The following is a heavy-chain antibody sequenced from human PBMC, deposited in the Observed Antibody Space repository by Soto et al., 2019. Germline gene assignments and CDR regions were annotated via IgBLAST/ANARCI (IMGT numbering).Heavy chain of an antibody. J-gene: IGHJ4*02. D-gene: IGHD3-16*01. Sequence: TSETLSLTCAVYGGSFSGYYWSWIRQPPGKGLEWIGEINHSGSTNYNPSLKSRVTISVDTSKNQFSLKLSSVTAADTAVYYCARHAAYDSVWGKSDGSDYWGQGTLVTVSS. CDR1: GGSFSGYY. V-gene: IGHV4-34*01. CDR3: ARHAAYDSVWGKSDGSDY. CDR2: INHSGST.